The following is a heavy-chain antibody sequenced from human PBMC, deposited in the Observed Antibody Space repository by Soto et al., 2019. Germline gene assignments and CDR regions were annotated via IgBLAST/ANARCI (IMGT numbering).Heavy chain of an antibody. D-gene: IGHD3-22*01. CDR2: IYYSGST. CDR3: ARGYYYYDRSGYYHY. J-gene: IGHJ4*02. Sequence: PSETLSLTCTVSGGSISSGDYYWSWIRQPPGKGLECIGYIYYSGSTYYHPSLKSRVTISVDTSKNQFSLKLRAVTAADTAMYYCARGYYYYDRSGYYHYSGQGTLVIVSS. V-gene: IGHV4-30-4*01. CDR1: GGSISSGDYY.